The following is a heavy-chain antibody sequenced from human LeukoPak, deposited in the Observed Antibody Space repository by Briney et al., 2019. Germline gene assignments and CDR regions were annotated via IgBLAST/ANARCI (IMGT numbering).Heavy chain of an antibody. V-gene: IGHV3-30*02. J-gene: IGHJ4*02. CDR1: GFTFSSYG. CDR3: AKDTTTVTSQGDY. CDR2: IRYDGSDK. Sequence: PGGSLRLSCAASGFTFSSYGMHWVRQAPGKGLEWVAFIRYDGSDKYYADSVKGRFTISRDNSNNTLYLQMNSLRAEDTAMYYCAKDTTTVTSQGDYWGQGTLVTVSS. D-gene: IGHD4-17*01.